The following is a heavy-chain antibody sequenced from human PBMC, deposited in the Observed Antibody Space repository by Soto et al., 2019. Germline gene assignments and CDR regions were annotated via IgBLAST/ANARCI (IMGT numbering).Heavy chain of an antibody. V-gene: IGHV3-7*03. Sequence: PGGSLRLSCAASESTFRIYWMSWVRQAPGKGLEWVANINEDGSEKYYVDSVKGRFTISRDNIKGTLYLQMNSVRAEDTAAYYCAREADRNTSQFLVLGDYWSQGTLVTVSS. CDR3: AREADRNTSQFLVLGDY. D-gene: IGHD6-19*01. J-gene: IGHJ4*02. CDR2: INEDGSEK. CDR1: ESTFRIYW.